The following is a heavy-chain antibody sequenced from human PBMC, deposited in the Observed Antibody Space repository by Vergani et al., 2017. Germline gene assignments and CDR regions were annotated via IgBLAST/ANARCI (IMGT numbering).Heavy chain of an antibody. J-gene: IGHJ4*02. Sequence: QVQLVESGGGVVQPGRSLRLSCVVSGFRFRSYGMHWVRQAPGKGLEWVAVISYDGGNKYYADSVKGRFTISRDNSKNTLYLQMNSLSAEDTAVYYCAKDRGNSFADYWGQGTLVTVSS. V-gene: IGHV3-30*18. D-gene: IGHD4-23*01. CDR3: AKDRGNSFADY. CDR1: GFRFRSYG. CDR2: ISYDGGNK.